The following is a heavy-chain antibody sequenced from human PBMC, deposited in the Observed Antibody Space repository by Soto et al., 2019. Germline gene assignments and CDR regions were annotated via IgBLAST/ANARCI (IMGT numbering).Heavy chain of an antibody. CDR1: GYNFISHS. D-gene: IGHD2-21*01. J-gene: IGHJ6*02. V-gene: IGHV1-18*01. CDR2: ISAYNGNT. CDR3: ARCAFCGGAPGFRDMDV. Sequence: QIQLVQSGGEVKKPGASVKVSCKSSGYNFISHSITWVRQAPGQGLEWMGRISAYNGNTNHAQKFQGRLAMTTDTSTSTAYLELRSLRSDDTAVYYCARCAFCGGAPGFRDMDVWGQWTTVTVSS.